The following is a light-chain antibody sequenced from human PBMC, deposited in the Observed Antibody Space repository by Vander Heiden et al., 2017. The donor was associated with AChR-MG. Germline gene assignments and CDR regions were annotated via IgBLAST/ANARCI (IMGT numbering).Light chain of an antibody. Sequence: QSVLTQPPSVSGAPGQGVTISCPGSNSNIGAGYDVHWYQQLPGTAPKLLVYDNTNRPSGVPDRFSGFKSGTSASLAITGLQAEDEADYYCQSYDTSLSGPAYVFGPGTKVTVL. V-gene: IGLV1-40*01. CDR3: QSYDTSLSGPAYV. CDR2: DNT. J-gene: IGLJ1*01. CDR1: NSNIGAGYD.